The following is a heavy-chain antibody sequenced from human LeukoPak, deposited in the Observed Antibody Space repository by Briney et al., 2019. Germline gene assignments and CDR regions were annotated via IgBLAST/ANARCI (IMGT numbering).Heavy chain of an antibody. D-gene: IGHD1-26*01. CDR1: GYTFTSYA. CDR2: IIPIFGTA. Sequence: GASVKVSCKASGYTFTSYAMHWVRQAPGQRLEWMGGIIPIFGTANYAQKFQGRVTITADESTSTAYMELSSLRSEDTAVYYCARNSGSYHLDYWGQGTLVTVSS. J-gene: IGHJ4*02. V-gene: IGHV1-69*13. CDR3: ARNSGSYHLDY.